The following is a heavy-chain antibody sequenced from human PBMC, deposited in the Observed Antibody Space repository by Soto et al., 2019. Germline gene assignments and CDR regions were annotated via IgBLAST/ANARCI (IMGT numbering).Heavy chain of an antibody. J-gene: IGHJ4*02. V-gene: IGHV1-69*06. D-gene: IGHD3-10*01. CDR2: IIPIFGTA. Sequence: QVQLVQSGAEVKKPGSSVKVSCKASGGTFSSYAISWVRQAPGQGLEWMGGIIPIFGTANYAQKFQGRVTITAEKPRSTAYRGLSSLGSGDTAVYYCGGEGFTVVGGVRSGNDYWGQGTLFTVPS. CDR3: GGEGFTVVGGVRSGNDY. CDR1: GGTFSSYA.